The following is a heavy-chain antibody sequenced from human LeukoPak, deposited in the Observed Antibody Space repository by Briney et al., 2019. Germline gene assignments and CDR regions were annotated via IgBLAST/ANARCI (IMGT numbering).Heavy chain of an antibody. CDR1: GFTFSDHY. D-gene: IGHD3-22*01. Sequence: GGSLRLSCAASGFTFSDHYMDWVRQAPGKGLEWVGRTRNKANSYTTEYAASVKGRFTISRDDSKNSLYLQMNSLKTEDTAVYYCATAVVVPLGGFDIWGQGTMVTVSS. CDR3: ATAVVVPLGGFDI. CDR2: TRNKANSYTT. V-gene: IGHV3-72*01. J-gene: IGHJ3*02.